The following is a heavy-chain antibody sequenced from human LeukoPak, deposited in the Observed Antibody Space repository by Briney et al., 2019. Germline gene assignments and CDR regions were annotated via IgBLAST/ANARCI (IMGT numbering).Heavy chain of an antibody. CDR1: GYTFTSYD. CDR3: ARGIRGYYYYYGMDV. J-gene: IGHJ6*02. D-gene: IGHD3-3*02. Sequence: ASVKVSCKASGYTFTSYDINWVRQAPGQGLEWMGWMNPNSGNTGYAQKFQGRVTMTRNTSISTAYMELSSLRSEDTAVYYCARGIRGYYYYYGMDVWGQGTTVTVSS. V-gene: IGHV1-8*01. CDR2: MNPNSGNT.